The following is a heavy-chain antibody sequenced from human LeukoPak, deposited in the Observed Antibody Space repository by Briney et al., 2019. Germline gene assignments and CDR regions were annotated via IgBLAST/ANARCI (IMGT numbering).Heavy chain of an antibody. CDR2: INLYSGGA. Sequence: ASVKVSCKASGYTFTYYYMHWVRQAPGQGLEWMGCINLYSGGAHYAQKFQDWLSMTRDTSINTAYMELSSLRSDDTAVYYCASHAAAAGNAFDIWGQGTMVTVSS. V-gene: IGHV1-2*04. J-gene: IGHJ3*02. CDR1: GYTFTYYY. CDR3: ASHAAAAGNAFDI. D-gene: IGHD6-13*01.